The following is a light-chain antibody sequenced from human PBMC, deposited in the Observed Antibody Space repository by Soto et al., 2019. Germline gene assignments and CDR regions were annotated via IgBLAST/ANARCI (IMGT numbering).Light chain of an antibody. CDR1: SGSVSTSYY. CDR3: AAWDDSLNGWV. J-gene: IGLJ3*02. Sequence: QTVVTQEPSFSVSPGGTVTLTCGLSSGSVSTSYYPSWYQQTPGQAPRTLIYSTNTRSSGVPDRFSGSKSGTSASLAISGLQSEDEADYYCAAWDDSLNGWVFGGGTKVTVL. CDR2: STN. V-gene: IGLV8-61*01.